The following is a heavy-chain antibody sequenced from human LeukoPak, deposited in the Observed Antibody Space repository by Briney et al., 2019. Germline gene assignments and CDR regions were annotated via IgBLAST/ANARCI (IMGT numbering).Heavy chain of an antibody. V-gene: IGHV1-3*01. CDR1: GYTFTSYA. Sequence: ASVKVSCKASGYTFTSYAMHWVRQAPGQRLEWMGWINAGNGNTKYSQKFQGRVTITRDTTASTAYMELSSLRSEDTAVYYCARLESGGEVFDYWGQGTLVTVSS. D-gene: IGHD2-8*02. CDR3: ARLESGGEVFDY. J-gene: IGHJ4*02. CDR2: INAGNGNT.